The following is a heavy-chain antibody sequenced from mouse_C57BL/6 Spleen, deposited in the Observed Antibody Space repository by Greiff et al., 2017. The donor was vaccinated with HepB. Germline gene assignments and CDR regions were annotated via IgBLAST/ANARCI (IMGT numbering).Heavy chain of an antibody. V-gene: IGHV3-6*01. Sequence: EVQLQESGPGLVKPSQSLSLTCSVTGYSITSGYYWNWIRQFPGNKLEWMGYISYDGSNNYNPSLKNRISITRDTSKNQFFLKLKSVTTEDTATYYCARHYGSSSAWFAYWGQGTLVTVSA. D-gene: IGHD1-1*01. CDR3: ARHYGSSSAWFAY. CDR2: ISYDGSN. J-gene: IGHJ3*01. CDR1: GYSITSGYY.